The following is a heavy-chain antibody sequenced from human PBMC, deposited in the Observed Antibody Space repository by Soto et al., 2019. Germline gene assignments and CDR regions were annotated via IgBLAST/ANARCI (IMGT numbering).Heavy chain of an antibody. V-gene: IGHV4-30-4*08. CDR3: SRTSPSGSGTWLDP. CDR1: GDSISSNNYY. J-gene: IGHJ5*02. CDR2: IYYSGST. D-gene: IGHD3-10*01. Sequence: PSETLSLTCTVSGDSISSNNYYWGWIRQPPGKGLEWIGYIYYSGSTYYNPSLKSRVSISIDTSKNQLSLKLSSVTAADTAVYYCSRTSPSGSGTWLDPWGQGTLVTVSS.